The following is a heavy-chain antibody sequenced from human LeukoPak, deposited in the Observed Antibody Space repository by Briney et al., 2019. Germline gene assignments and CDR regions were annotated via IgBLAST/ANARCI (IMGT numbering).Heavy chain of an antibody. CDR2: TYYRSTWYN. Sequence: SQTLSLTCAITGDSVSSNSVTWNWIRQSPSRGLEWLGRTYYRSTWYNDYAVSVRGRITVNPDTSKNQFSLHLNSVTPEDTAVYYCAGRLTQYDCFDPWGQGILVTVSS. V-gene: IGHV6-1*01. CDR1: GDSVSSNSVT. D-gene: IGHD2-2*01. CDR3: AGRLTQYDCFDP. J-gene: IGHJ5*02.